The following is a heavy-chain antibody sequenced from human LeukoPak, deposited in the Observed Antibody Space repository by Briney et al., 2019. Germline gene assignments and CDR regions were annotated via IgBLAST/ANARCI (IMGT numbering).Heavy chain of an antibody. CDR1: GGSFSGYY. J-gene: IGHJ6*02. CDR3: ARRRGSGSYDYYYGMDV. V-gene: IGHV4-34*01. D-gene: IGHD1-26*01. CDR2: INHSGST. Sequence: SETLSHTCAVYGGSFSGYYWSWIRQPPGKGLEWIGEINHSGSTNYNPSLKGRVTISVDTSKNQFSLKLSSVTAADTAVYYCARRRGSGSYDYYYGMDVWGQGTTVTVSS.